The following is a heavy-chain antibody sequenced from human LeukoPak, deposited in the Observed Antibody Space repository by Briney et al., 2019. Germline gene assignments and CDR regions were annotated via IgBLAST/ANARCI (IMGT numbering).Heavy chain of an antibody. CDR2: INPSGGST. CDR1: GYTFTSYY. D-gene: IGHD3-16*01. V-gene: IGHV1-46*01. Sequence: ASVKVSCKASGYTFTSYYMHWVRQAPGQGLEWMGIINPSGGSTSYAQKFQGRVTMTRDTSASTVYMELSSLRSEDTAVYYCATVPRGRFAFDIWGQGTMVTVSS. J-gene: IGHJ3*02. CDR3: ATVPRGRFAFDI.